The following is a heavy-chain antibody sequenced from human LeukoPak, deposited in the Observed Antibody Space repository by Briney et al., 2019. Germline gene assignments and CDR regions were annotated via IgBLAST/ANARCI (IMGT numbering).Heavy chain of an antibody. V-gene: IGHV1-3*01. J-gene: IGHJ5*02. Sequence: GASVKVSCKASGYTFTSYAMHWVRQAPGQRLEWMGWINAGNGNTKYSQKFQGRVTITRDTSASTAYMELSSLRSEDTAVYYCARDGSSSSWYEHWFDPWGQGTLVTVSS. D-gene: IGHD6-13*01. CDR1: GYTFTSYA. CDR2: INAGNGNT. CDR3: ARDGSSSSWYEHWFDP.